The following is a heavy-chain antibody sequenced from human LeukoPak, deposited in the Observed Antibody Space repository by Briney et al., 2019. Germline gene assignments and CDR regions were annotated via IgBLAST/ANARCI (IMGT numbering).Heavy chain of an antibody. V-gene: IGHV3-7*01. Sequence: PGGSLRLSCAASGFTFSSYWMSWVRQAPGKGLEWVANIKQDGSEKYYVDSVKGRFTISRDNAKNSLYLQMNSLRAEDTAVYYCARAPLEIAIPNDYWGQGTLVTVSS. CDR2: IKQDGSEK. D-gene: IGHD2-21*01. CDR3: ARAPLEIAIPNDY. J-gene: IGHJ4*02. CDR1: GFTFSSYW.